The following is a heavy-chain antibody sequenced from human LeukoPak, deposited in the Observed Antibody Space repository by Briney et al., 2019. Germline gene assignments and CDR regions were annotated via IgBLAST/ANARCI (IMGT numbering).Heavy chain of an antibody. V-gene: IGHV1-2*02. D-gene: IGHD1-26*01. CDR3: ARDYSATFQTNAFDI. CDR1: GYTFTGYY. J-gene: IGHJ3*02. CDR2: INPYSGGT. Sequence: ASVRVSCKASGYTFTGYYMHWVRQAPGQGLEWMGWINPYSGGTNYAQSFQGRVTMTRDTSISTAYMELSRLRSDDTAVYYCARDYSATFQTNAFDIWGQGTMLTVSS.